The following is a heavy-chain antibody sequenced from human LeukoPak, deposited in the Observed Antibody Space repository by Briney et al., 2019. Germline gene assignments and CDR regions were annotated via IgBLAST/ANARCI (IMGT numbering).Heavy chain of an antibody. J-gene: IGHJ4*02. CDR1: GGSVTDYY. CDR3: ASRKLGNDY. CDR2: IYYTGT. D-gene: IGHD7-27*01. Sequence: SETLSLTCTVSGGSVTDYYWSWIRQSPGKGLEWIGYIYYTGTSYNPSLKSRVTISADTTKNQFSLKLISVTAADTAVYYCASRKLGNDYWGQGTLVTVSS. V-gene: IGHV4-59*02.